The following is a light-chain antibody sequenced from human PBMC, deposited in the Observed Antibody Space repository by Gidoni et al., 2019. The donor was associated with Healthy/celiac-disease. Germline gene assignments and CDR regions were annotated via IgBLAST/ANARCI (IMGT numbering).Light chain of an antibody. CDR3: QQYNNWPRDT. Sequence: EIVMTQSPATLSVSPGERATLSCRASQSVSSNLAWYQQKPGQAPRLLIYGASTRATGIPASFSGSGSGTEFTLTISSLQSEDFAVYSCQQYNNWPRDTFGQGTRLEIK. CDR2: GAS. V-gene: IGKV3-15*01. J-gene: IGKJ5*01. CDR1: QSVSSN.